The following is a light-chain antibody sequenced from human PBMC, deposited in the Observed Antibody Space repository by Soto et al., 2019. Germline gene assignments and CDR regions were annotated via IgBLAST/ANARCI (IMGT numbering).Light chain of an antibody. CDR2: DVT. Sequence: QSALTQPASLSGSPGQSITISCTGTSRDVGGYNYVSWYQHHPGKAPKLIIYDVTNRPSGVSNPFSGSKSGNTASLTISGLQPEDEADYYCSSYTTSNTRQIVFGTGTKVTVL. V-gene: IGLV2-14*03. J-gene: IGLJ1*01. CDR3: SSYTTSNTRQIV. CDR1: SRDVGGYNY.